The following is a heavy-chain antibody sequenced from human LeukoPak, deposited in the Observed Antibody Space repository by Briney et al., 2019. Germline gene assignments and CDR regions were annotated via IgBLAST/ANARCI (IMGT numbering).Heavy chain of an antibody. V-gene: IGHV3-23*01. Sequence: GGSLRLSCAASGFTFSSYAMSWVRQAPGEGLEWVSAISGSGGSTYYADSVRGRFTISRDNSKNTLCLQMNSLRAEDTAVYYCAKDRYSSGWYYFDYWGQGTLVTVSS. CDR3: AKDRYSSGWYYFDY. CDR1: GFTFSSYA. D-gene: IGHD6-19*01. J-gene: IGHJ4*02. CDR2: ISGSGGST.